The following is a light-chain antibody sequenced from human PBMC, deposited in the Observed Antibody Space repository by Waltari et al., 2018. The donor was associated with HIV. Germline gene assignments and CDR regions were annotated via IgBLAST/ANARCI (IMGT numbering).Light chain of an antibody. Sequence: QSALTQPASVSGSPGQSITLSCNGTTSDIVGYNYVSWYQRHPDKAPKLIIFGVSNRPSGISSRFSGSKSGNTASLTISGLQAEDEADYYCCSYTKLTTHYVLFGGGTKLTVL. J-gene: IGLJ3*02. CDR3: CSYTKLTTHYVL. CDR2: GVS. CDR1: TSDIVGYNY. V-gene: IGLV2-14*03.